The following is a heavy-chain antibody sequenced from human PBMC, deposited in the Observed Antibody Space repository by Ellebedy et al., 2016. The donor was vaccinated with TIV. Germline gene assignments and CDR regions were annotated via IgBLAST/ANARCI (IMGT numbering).Heavy chain of an antibody. V-gene: IGHV4-39*01. Sequence: SETLSLXXTVSGGSISSSNYYWGWIRQPPGKGLEWIGSIYYSGSTYYNPSLKSRVTISVDTSKNQFSLKLSSVTAADTAVYYCARHLGYCSSTSCYFVYWGQGTLVTVSS. CDR2: IYYSGST. CDR1: GGSISSSNYY. D-gene: IGHD2-2*01. CDR3: ARHLGYCSSTSCYFVY. J-gene: IGHJ4*02.